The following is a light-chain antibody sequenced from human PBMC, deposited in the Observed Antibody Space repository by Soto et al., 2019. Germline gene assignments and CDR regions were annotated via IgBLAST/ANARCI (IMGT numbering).Light chain of an antibody. CDR2: EVS. CDR1: TSDAGSYDL. V-gene: IGLV2-23*02. CDR3: CSYAGGRSPYV. J-gene: IGLJ1*01. Sequence: QSVLTQPASVSGSPGQSITISCTGTTSDAGSYDLVPWYQQHPGKAPKIMIYEVSKRPSGDSNRFSGSKSGNTASLTISGLQAEDEADYYCCSYAGGRSPYVFGTGTKVTVL.